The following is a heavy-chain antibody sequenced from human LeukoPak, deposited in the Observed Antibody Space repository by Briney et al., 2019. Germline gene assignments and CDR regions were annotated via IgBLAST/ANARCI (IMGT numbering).Heavy chain of an antibody. D-gene: IGHD5-24*01. Sequence: ASVKVSCKAFGYTFTSNYMHWVRQAPGQGPEWMGVISPSGGSTTYAQKFQDRLTLTRDMSTSTDYLELSSLRSEDTAVYDCARDNSVRDEAWWFNPWGQGTLVTVSS. CDR1: GYTFTSNY. CDR3: ARDNSVRDEAWWFNP. J-gene: IGHJ5*02. V-gene: IGHV1-46*01. CDR2: ISPSGGST.